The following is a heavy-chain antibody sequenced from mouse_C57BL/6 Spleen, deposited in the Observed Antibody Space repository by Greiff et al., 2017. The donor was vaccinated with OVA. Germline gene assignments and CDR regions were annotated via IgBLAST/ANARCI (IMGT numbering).Heavy chain of an antibody. CDR2: IHPNSGST. D-gene: IGHD2-3*01. CDR3: ARGGYYENYFDY. Sequence: VQLQQPGAELVKPGASVKLSCKASGYTFTSYWMHWVKQRPGQGLEWIGMIHPNSGSTNYNEKFKSKATLTVDKSSSTAYMQLSSLTSEDSAVYYCARGGYYENYFDYWGQGTTLTVSS. V-gene: IGHV1-64*01. CDR1: GYTFTSYW. J-gene: IGHJ2*01.